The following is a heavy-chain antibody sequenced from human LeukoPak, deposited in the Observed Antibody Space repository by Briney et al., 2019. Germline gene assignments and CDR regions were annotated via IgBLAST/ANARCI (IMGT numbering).Heavy chain of an antibody. CDR1: GFTFSSYG. J-gene: IGHJ4*02. D-gene: IGHD3-22*01. CDR3: AKDTPPYYYDSSGYYDY. CDR2: IRYDGSNK. Sequence: GGSLRLSCAASGFTFSSYGMHWVRQAPGKGLEWVAFIRYDGSNKYYADSVKGRFTISRDNSKNTLYLQMNSLRAEDTAVYYCAKDTPPYYYDSSGYYDYWGQGTLVTVSS. V-gene: IGHV3-30*02.